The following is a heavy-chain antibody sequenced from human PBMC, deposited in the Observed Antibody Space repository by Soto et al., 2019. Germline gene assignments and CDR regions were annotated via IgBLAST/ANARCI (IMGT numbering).Heavy chain of an antibody. CDR3: ARVRANDYEIDY. Sequence: EVQLVESGGGLVQPGGSLRLSCAASGFMFGSYWMTWVRHAPGKGVEWVANIKRDGSEKFYVDSVKGRFTISRDNADNSLFLHMNSLRAEDTAIYYCARVRANDYEIDYWGQGALVTVS. J-gene: IGHJ4*02. CDR1: GFMFGSYW. D-gene: IGHD4-17*01. V-gene: IGHV3-7*03. CDR2: IKRDGSEK.